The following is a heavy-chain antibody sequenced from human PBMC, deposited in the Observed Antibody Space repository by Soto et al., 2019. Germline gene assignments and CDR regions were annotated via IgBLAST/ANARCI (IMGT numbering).Heavy chain of an antibody. V-gene: IGHV3-30*18. Sequence: LRLSCAASGLTFSSYGMHWVRQAPGKGLEWVAVISYDGSNKYYADSVKGRFTISRDNSKNTLYLQMNSLRAEDTAVYYCAKGPKVYNWNYYFDYWGQGTLVTVSS. CDR1: GLTFSSYG. D-gene: IGHD1-7*01. CDR2: ISYDGSNK. J-gene: IGHJ4*02. CDR3: AKGPKVYNWNYYFDY.